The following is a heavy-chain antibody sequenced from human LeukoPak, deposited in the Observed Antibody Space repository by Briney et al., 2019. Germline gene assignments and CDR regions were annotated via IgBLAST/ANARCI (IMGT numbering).Heavy chain of an antibody. CDR1: EFTVSSTY. J-gene: IGHJ4*02. V-gene: IGHV3-53*01. Sequence: GGSLRLSCAASEFTVSSTYITWLRQAPGKGLEWVSVVYPGGSALYADSVRGRFTVSRDNVKNSLFVEMNSLRAEDTAVYYCARDGYNYFDFWGQGTLVTVSS. CDR2: VYPGGSA. CDR3: ARDGYNYFDF. D-gene: IGHD5-24*01.